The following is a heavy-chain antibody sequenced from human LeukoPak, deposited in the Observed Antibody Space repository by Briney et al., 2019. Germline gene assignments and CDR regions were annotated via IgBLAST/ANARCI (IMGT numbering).Heavy chain of an antibody. CDR3: ARGPSYGDYPG. CDR2: IIPILGIA. D-gene: IGHD4-17*01. V-gene: IGHV1-69*04. J-gene: IGHJ4*02. CDR1: GGTFSSYA. Sequence: ASVKVSCKASGGTFSSYAISWVRQAPGQGLEWMVRIIPILGIANYAQKFQGRVTITADKSTSTAYMELSSLRSEDTAVYYCARGPSYGDYPGWGQGTLVTVSS.